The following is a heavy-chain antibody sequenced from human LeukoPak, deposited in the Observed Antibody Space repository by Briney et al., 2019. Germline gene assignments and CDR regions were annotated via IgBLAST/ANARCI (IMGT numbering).Heavy chain of an antibody. Sequence: GGSLRLSCAASGFTFTTYWMTWVRQAPGKGLEWVANIKQDGSATYYADSMEGRFTISRDNAKNSLYLQMNSLRADDTAVYYCATSLDTAGGPYWGQGTLVTVSS. CDR1: GFTFTTYW. J-gene: IGHJ4*02. D-gene: IGHD5-18*01. V-gene: IGHV3-7*01. CDR3: ATSLDTAGGPY. CDR2: IKQDGSAT.